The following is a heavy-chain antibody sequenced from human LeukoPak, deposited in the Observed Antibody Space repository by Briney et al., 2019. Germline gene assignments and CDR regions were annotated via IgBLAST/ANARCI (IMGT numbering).Heavy chain of an antibody. D-gene: IGHD6-13*01. V-gene: IGHV3-21*01. Sequence: GGSLRLSCAASGFTFSSYSMNWIRQAPGKGLEWVSSISSSSSYIYYADSVKGRFTISRDNAKNSLYLQMNSLRAEDTAVYYCARDTKSAAGTEYYFDYWGQGTLVTVSS. CDR3: ARDTKSAAGTEYYFDY. CDR1: GFTFSSYS. CDR2: ISSSSSYI. J-gene: IGHJ4*02.